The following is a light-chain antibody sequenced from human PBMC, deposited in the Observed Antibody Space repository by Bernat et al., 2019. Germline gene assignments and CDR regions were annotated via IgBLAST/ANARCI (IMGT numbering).Light chain of an antibody. Sequence: QSALTQPASVSGSPGQSITLSCTGTSSDFGAYNYVSWYQQHPGKAPKLMIFDVSNRPSGVSDRFSGSKSGNTGSLTISGLRAEDEADYYCSSVSTTSTPVVFGGGTKLTVL. CDR3: SSVSTTSTPVV. J-gene: IGLJ3*02. CDR1: SSDFGAYNY. CDR2: DVS. V-gene: IGLV2-14*03.